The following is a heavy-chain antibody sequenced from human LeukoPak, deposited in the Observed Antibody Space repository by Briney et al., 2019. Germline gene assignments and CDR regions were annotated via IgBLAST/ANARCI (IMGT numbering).Heavy chain of an antibody. V-gene: IGHV4-39*01. Sequence: SETLSLTCTVSGGSISSSSYYWGWIRQPPGKGLEWIGGIYYSGSTYYNPSLKSRVTISVDTSKNQFSLKLSSVTAADTAVYYCAGTITMVRGPIDYWGQGTLVTVSS. CDR1: GGSISSSSYY. J-gene: IGHJ4*02. CDR2: IYYSGST. CDR3: AGTITMVRGPIDY. D-gene: IGHD3-10*01.